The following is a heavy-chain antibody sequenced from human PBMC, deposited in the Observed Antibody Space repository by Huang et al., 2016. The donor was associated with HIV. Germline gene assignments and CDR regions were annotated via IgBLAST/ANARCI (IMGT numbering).Heavy chain of an antibody. Sequence: QVHLVESGGGLFKPGGSLRLSCAPSVFTFNDYYMSWIRKAQGKGLDWVSYISSSGSTIYYADSVKGRFTISRDNAKNSLYLQMNSLRAEDTAVYYCARDRDRYGPRYSFDYWGQGALVTVSS. J-gene: IGHJ4*02. CDR2: ISSSGSTI. D-gene: IGHD5-18*01. CDR1: VFTFNDYY. CDR3: ARDRDRYGPRYSFDY. V-gene: IGHV3-11*01.